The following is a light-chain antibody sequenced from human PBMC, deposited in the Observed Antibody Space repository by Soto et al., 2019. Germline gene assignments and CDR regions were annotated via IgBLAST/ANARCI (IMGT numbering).Light chain of an antibody. J-gene: IGKJ5*01. CDR3: MQSIQVPIT. Sequence: EIVMTQTPLSLSVAPGQPASISCKSSERLLHRDGKTYLYWYLQKPGHPPHLLIYELSNRFSGGPDKFSGSGSGTDFTLKISRVEAEDVGVYYCMQSIQVPITFGQGTRLEIK. V-gene: IGKV2D-29*01. CDR1: ERLLHRDGKTY. CDR2: ELS.